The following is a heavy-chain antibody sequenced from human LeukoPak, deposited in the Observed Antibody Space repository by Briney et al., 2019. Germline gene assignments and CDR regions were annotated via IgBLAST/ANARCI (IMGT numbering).Heavy chain of an antibody. J-gene: IGHJ4*02. CDR3: AKDRYHDSTGYYGPGSAFDY. D-gene: IGHD3-22*01. V-gene: IGHV3-23*01. CDR1: GFTFSGYA. CDR2: ISGGGDRT. Sequence: PGGSLRLSCAASGFTFSGYAMSWVRQAPGKGLEWVSAISGGGDRTFYADSEKGRFTISRDNSKNMLLLQLNSLRDDDTAVYYCAKDRYHDSTGYYGPGSAFDYWGQGTLVTVSS.